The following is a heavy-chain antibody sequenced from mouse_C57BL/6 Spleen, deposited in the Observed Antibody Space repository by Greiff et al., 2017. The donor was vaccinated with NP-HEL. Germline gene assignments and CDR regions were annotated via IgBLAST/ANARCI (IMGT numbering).Heavy chain of an antibody. CDR3: ARENYYGSSFDY. J-gene: IGHJ2*01. V-gene: IGHV1-22*01. D-gene: IGHD1-1*01. Sequence: DVQLQESGPELVKPGASVKMSCKASGYTFTDYNMHWVKQSHGKSLEWIGYINPNNGGTSYKQQFKGQATLTVNKASRTAYMELRILTSEDSAVYYCARENYYGSSFDYWGKGTTLTVSS. CDR1: GYTFTDYN. CDR2: INPNNGGT.